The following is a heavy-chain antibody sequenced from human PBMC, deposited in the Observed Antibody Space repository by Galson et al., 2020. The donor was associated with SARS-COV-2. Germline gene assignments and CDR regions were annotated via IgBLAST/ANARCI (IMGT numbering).Heavy chain of an antibody. V-gene: IGHV3-64*01. D-gene: IGHD4-17*01. Sequence: GGSLRLSCAASGFTFSSYAMHWVRQAPGKGLEYVSAISSNGGSTYYANSVKGRFTISRDNSKNTLYLQMGSLRAEDMAVYYCARGGSAVTTRTYFDYWGQGTLVTVSS. CDR1: GFTFSSYA. CDR2: ISSNGGST. J-gene: IGHJ4*02. CDR3: ARGGSAVTTRTYFDY.